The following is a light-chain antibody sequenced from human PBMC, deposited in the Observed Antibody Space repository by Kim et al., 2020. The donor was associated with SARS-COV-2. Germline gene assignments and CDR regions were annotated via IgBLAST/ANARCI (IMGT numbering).Light chain of an antibody. CDR2: RDG. Sequence: SYELTQPLSVSVALGQTARITCGGNNIGSKNVHWYQQKPGQAPVLVIYRDGDRPSGIPERFSGFNSGNTATLTISRAQAGDEADYYCQVWDSLPVVFGGGTKLTVL. V-gene: IGLV3-9*01. CDR3: QVWDSLPVV. CDR1: NIGSKN. J-gene: IGLJ2*01.